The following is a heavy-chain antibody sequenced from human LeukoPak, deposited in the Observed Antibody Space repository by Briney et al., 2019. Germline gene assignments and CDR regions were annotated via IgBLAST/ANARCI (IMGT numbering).Heavy chain of an antibody. D-gene: IGHD2-2*01. V-gene: IGHV1-18*01. J-gene: IGHJ5*02. Sequence: ASVKVSCKASGGTFSSSYAISWVRQAPGQGLEWMGWISAYNGNTNYAQKLQGRVTMTTDTSTSTAYMELRSLRSDDTAVYYCARDIVVVPAAPPNWFDPWGQGTLVTVSS. CDR1: GGTFSSSYA. CDR3: ARDIVVVPAAPPNWFDP. CDR2: ISAYNGNT.